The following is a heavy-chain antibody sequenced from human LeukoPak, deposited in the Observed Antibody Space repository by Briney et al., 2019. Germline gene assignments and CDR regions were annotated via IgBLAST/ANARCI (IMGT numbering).Heavy chain of an antibody. V-gene: IGHV3-74*01. CDR1: GFTFSNYW. D-gene: IGHD2-15*01. CDR3: ARDFRAVVGAPGANAFDI. Sequence: PGGSLRLSCAASGFTFSNYWMHWVRQAPGKGLVWVSRINTDGSSTDYADSVRGRFTISRDNSKNTLYLQMNSLRAEDSAVYYCARDFRAVVGAPGANAFDIWGQGTMVTVSS. J-gene: IGHJ3*02. CDR2: INTDGSST.